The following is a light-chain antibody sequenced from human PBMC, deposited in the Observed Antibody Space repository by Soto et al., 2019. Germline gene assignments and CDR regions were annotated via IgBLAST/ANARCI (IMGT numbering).Light chain of an antibody. J-gene: IGKJ1*01. Sequence: DIQVTQSPSSLSASVGDRVTITCQASQSISSYLNWYQQKPGKAPKLLIYAASSLQSGVPSRFSGSGSGTDFTLTISSLQPEDFATYYCQQSYSTPVTFGQGTKVDI. V-gene: IGKV1-39*01. CDR2: AAS. CDR3: QQSYSTPVT. CDR1: QSISSY.